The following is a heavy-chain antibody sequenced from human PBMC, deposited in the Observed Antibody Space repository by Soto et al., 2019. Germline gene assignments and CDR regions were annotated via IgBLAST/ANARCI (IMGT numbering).Heavy chain of an antibody. Sequence: RASLRLSCADSGLTFSTYSMHWVRQAAAKGLECISYISSSSSSMYYADSVKGRFTISRDNAKRSVYLQMNSLRDVHTAVYYRVRGRSNDILPGLPDYWGQEALVTVS. V-gene: IGHV3-48*02. CDR2: ISSSSSSM. CDR3: VRGRSNDILPGLPDY. CDR1: GLTFSTYS. J-gene: IGHJ4*02. D-gene: IGHD3-9*01.